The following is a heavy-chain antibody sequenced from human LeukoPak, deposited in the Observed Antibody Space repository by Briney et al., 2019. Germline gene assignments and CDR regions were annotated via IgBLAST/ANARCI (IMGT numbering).Heavy chain of an antibody. J-gene: IGHJ4*02. Sequence: GGSLRLSCAASGLTFGGYWMSWLRQAPGKGLEWVANIHPNGGVKNYVDSVKGRFTISRDNAANSLYLQGNSLRAAERAAYYCASPSPENTSGTCALGGQGTLVTAS. CDR2: IHPNGGVK. D-gene: IGHD3-22*01. V-gene: IGHV3-7*01. CDR3: ASPSPENTSGTCAL. CDR1: GLTFGGYW.